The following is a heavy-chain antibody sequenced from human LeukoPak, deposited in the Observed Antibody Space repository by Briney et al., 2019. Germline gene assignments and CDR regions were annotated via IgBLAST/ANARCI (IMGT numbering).Heavy chain of an antibody. J-gene: IGHJ5*02. V-gene: IGHV4-4*07. CDR2: IYTSGST. Sequence: SETLSLTCTVSGGSISSYYWSWLRQPAGKGLEWIGRIYTSGSTNYNPSLKSRVTMSVDTSKNQISLKLSSVIAADTAVYDCARDYLNWFDPWGQGTLVTVSS. CDR1: GGSISSYY. CDR3: ARDYLNWFDP.